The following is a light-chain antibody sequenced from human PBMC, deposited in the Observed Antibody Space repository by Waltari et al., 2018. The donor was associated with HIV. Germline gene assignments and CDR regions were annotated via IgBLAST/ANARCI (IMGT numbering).Light chain of an antibody. CDR1: NSNIGRNY. CDR3: AAWDDSLSGPVV. J-gene: IGLJ2*01. Sequence: QSVLTQPPSASGTPGQRVSISCSGSNSNIGRNYVYWYRQLPGTAPKLLIYRNNQRPSGVPDRFSGSKSGTSASLAISGLRSEDEADYYCAAWDDSLSGPVVFGGGTKLTVL. V-gene: IGLV1-47*01. CDR2: RNN.